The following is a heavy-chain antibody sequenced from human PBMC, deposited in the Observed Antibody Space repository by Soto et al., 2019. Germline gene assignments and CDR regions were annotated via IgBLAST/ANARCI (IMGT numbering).Heavy chain of an antibody. J-gene: IGHJ6*02. Sequence: QVQLVESGGGVVQPGRSLRLSCAASGFTFSSYGMHWVRQAPGKGLEWVAVIWYDGSNKYYADSVKGRFTISRDNSKSTLYLQMNSLRAEDTAVYYCARDLYYDSSGYYYYYYYGMDVWGQGTTVTVSS. CDR3: ARDLYYDSSGYYYYYYYGMDV. CDR2: IWYDGSNK. D-gene: IGHD3-22*01. CDR1: GFTFSSYG. V-gene: IGHV3-33*01.